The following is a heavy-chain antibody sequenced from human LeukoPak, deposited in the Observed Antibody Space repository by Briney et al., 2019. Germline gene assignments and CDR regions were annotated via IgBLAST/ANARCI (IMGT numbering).Heavy chain of an antibody. CDR2: IKSKTDGGTT. CDR1: GFTFSNAW. CDR3: ARMVTGYYDSSGYYSQNSVPDAFDI. Sequence: GGSLRLSCAASGFTFSNAWMSWVRQAPGKGLEWVGRIKSKTDGGTTDYAVPVKGRFTISRDNSKNTLYLQMNSLRAEDTAVYYCARMVTGYYDSSGYYSQNSVPDAFDIWGQGTMVTVSS. V-gene: IGHV3-15*01. D-gene: IGHD3-22*01. J-gene: IGHJ3*02.